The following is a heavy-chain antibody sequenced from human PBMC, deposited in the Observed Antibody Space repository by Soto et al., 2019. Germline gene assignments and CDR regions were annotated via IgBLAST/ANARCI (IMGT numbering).Heavy chain of an antibody. J-gene: IGHJ5*02. D-gene: IGHD2-2*01. CDR3: ERYALYHKNWFDP. CDR1: GGCISSSNW. V-gene: IGHV4-4*02. CDR2: IYHNGST. Sequence: SETLSLTCAVSGGCISSSNWWSCVRQPPGKGLERIGQIYHNGSTNYNRSLNSRVTISVDKSKSQSAIKFSTDIAVNTAVYYSERYALYHKNWFDPWGQGTVVTVSS.